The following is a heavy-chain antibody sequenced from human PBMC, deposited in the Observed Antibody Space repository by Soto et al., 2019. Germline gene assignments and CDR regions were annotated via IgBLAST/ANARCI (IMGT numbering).Heavy chain of an antibody. V-gene: IGHV4-59*01. Sequence: SETLSLTCTVSGGSISSYYWSWIRQPPGKGLEWIGYIYYSGSTNYNPSLKSRVTISVDTSKNQFSLKLSSVTAVDTAVYYCARASIGGGSGSYYNVRYYYYGMDVWGQGTTVTVSS. J-gene: IGHJ6*02. D-gene: IGHD3-10*01. CDR1: GGSISSYY. CDR3: ARASIGGGSGSYYNVRYYYYGMDV. CDR2: IYYSGST.